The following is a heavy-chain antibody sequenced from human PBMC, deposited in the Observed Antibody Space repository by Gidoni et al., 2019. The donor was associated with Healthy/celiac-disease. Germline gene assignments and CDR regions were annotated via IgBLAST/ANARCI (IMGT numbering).Heavy chain of an antibody. Sequence: EVQLVESGGGLIQPGGSLRLSCAASGFTVSSNYMSWVRQAPGKGLEWVSVIYSGGSTYYADSVKGRFTISRDNSKNTLYLQMNSLRAEDTAVYYCARGEGTMVRGGWYYYYGMDVWGQGTTVTVSS. CDR1: GFTVSSNY. CDR3: ARGEGTMVRGGWYYYYGMDV. CDR2: IYSGGST. D-gene: IGHD3-10*01. J-gene: IGHJ6*02. V-gene: IGHV3-53*01.